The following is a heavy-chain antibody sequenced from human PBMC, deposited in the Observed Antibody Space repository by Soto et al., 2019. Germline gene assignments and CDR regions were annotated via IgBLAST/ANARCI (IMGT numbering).Heavy chain of an antibody. J-gene: IGHJ6*03. CDR1: GFTFSSYS. V-gene: IGHV3-48*01. CDR2: ISSSSSTI. CDR3: ARASSSWPKSYYYYMEV. D-gene: IGHD6-6*01. Sequence: GGSLRLSCAASGFTFSSYSMNWVRQAPGKGLEWVSYISSSSSTIYYADSVKGRFTISRDNAKNSLYLQMNSLRAEDTAVYYCARASSSWPKSYYYYMEVWGKGTPVTVPS.